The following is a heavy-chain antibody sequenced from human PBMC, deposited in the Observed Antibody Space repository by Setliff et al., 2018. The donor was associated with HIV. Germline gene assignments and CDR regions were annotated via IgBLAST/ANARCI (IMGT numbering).Heavy chain of an antibody. CDR1: GGTFSSYA. CDR2: IIPIFGTA. V-gene: IGHV1-69*05. J-gene: IGHJ3*02. Sequence: SVKVSCKASGGTFSSYAISWVRQAPGQGLEWTGGIIPIFGTANYAQKFQGRVTITTDESTSTAYMELSSLRSEDTAVYYCATVGPTIWGAFDIWGQGTMVTVSS. CDR3: ATVGPTIWGAFDI. D-gene: IGHD3-16*01.